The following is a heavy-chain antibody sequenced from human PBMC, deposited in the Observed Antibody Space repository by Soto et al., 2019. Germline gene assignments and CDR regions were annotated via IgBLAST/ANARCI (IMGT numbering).Heavy chain of an antibody. J-gene: IGHJ4*02. CDR1: GGSISSYY. D-gene: IGHD4-17*01. Sequence: SSETLSLTCTVSGGSISSYYWSWIRQPPGKGLEWIGYIYYSGSTNYNPSLKSRVTISVDTSKNQFSLKLSSVTAADTAVYYCARWPPSHYGYFDYWGQGTLVTVSS. CDR2: IYYSGST. V-gene: IGHV4-59*01. CDR3: ARWPPSHYGYFDY.